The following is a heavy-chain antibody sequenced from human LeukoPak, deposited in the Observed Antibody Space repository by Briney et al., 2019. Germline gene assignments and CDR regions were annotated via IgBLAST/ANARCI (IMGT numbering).Heavy chain of an antibody. CDR3: ARLVQLYFTNNHDY. CDR1: GGSFSGYY. D-gene: IGHD5-18*01. CDR2: INHSGRT. Sequence: SETLSLTCAVYGGSFSGYYWSWIRQPPGKGLEWIGEINHSGRTNYNPSLKSRVTISVDTSKNQFSLKLSSVTAADTAVYYCARLVQLYFTNNHDYWGQGTLVTVSS. V-gene: IGHV4-34*01. J-gene: IGHJ4*02.